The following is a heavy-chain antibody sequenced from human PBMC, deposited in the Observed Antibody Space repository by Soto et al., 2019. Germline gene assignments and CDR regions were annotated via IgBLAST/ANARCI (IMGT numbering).Heavy chain of an antibody. CDR2: IIPILGIG. CDR3: ARRGQLSTDAFDI. J-gene: IGHJ3*02. D-gene: IGHD3-16*02. CDR1: GGTFSSYT. Sequence: QVQLVQSGAEVKKPGSSVKVSCKASGGTFSSYTISWVRQAPGQGLEWMGRIIPILGIGNYAQKFQGRVTITADKSTSTAYMELSSLRSEDTAVYYCARRGQLSTDAFDIWGQGTMVTVSS. V-gene: IGHV1-69*02.